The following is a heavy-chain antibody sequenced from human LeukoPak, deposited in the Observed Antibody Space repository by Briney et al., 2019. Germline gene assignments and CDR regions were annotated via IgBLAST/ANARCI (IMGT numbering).Heavy chain of an antibody. CDR3: ARARTSRPLDY. V-gene: IGHV4-34*01. Sequence: SETLSLTCAVYGGSFSGYYWSWIRQPPGKGLEWIGEINHSGSTNYNPSLKSRVTISVDTSKNQFSLKLSSVTAADTAVYYCARARTSRPLDYWGQGTLVTVSS. D-gene: IGHD1/OR15-1a*01. J-gene: IGHJ4*02. CDR1: GGSFSGYY. CDR2: INHSGST.